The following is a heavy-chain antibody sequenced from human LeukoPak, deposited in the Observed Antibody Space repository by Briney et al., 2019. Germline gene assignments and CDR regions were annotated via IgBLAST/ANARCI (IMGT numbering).Heavy chain of an antibody. CDR2: IKSKTDGGTT. Sequence: GGSLRLSCAASGFTFSNVWMSWVRQAPGKGLEWVGRIKSKTDGGTTDYVAPVKGRFTISRGDSKNTLYLQMNSLKSEDTAVYYCTTRPTVYNIYFPATFDYWGQGTLVTVSS. CDR3: TTRPTVYNIYFPATFDY. V-gene: IGHV3-15*01. J-gene: IGHJ4*02. D-gene: IGHD1-1*01. CDR1: GFTFSNVW.